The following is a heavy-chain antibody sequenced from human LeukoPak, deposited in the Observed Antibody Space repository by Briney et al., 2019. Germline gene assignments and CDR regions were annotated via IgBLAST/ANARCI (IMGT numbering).Heavy chain of an antibody. CDR3: ARATLSEIIAAEAFFDY. Sequence: PGGSLRLSCAASGFTFSSYSLNWVRQAPGKGLEWVSSISGSSSYIYYAGSVKGRFTISRDSAKNSLYLQMNSLRAGDTAVYYCARATLSEIIAAEAFFDYWGQGTLVTVSS. J-gene: IGHJ4*02. V-gene: IGHV3-21*01. CDR1: GFTFSSYS. D-gene: IGHD6-13*01. CDR2: ISGSSSYI.